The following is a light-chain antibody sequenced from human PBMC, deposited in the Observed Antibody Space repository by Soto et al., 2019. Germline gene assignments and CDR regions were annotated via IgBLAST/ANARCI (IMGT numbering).Light chain of an antibody. J-gene: IGLJ2*01. V-gene: IGLV2-14*03. CDR3: SSFTSTTTLV. CDR2: DVS. Sequence: QSALTQPASVSGSPGQSITISCAGTSSDVGAYDYVSWYQQYPGKAPKLMIYDVSDRPSGVSNRFSGSKSGNTASLTISGLQAEDEADYYCSSFTSTTTLVFGGGPQLTVL. CDR1: SSDVGAYDY.